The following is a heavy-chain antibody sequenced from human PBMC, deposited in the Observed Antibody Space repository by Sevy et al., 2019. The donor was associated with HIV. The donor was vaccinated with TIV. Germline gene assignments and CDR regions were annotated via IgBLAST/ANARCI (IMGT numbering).Heavy chain of an antibody. Sequence: GGSLRLSCAASGFTFSSYGMHWVRQAPGKGLEWVAVISYDGSNKHYADSVKGQFTISRDNSKNTLYLQLNSLRTEDTAVYYCAKGVGAGVNDAFDIWGQGTMVNVSS. CDR2: ISYDGSNK. V-gene: IGHV3-30*18. CDR3: AKGVGAGVNDAFDI. D-gene: IGHD3-10*01. J-gene: IGHJ3*02. CDR1: GFTFSSYG.